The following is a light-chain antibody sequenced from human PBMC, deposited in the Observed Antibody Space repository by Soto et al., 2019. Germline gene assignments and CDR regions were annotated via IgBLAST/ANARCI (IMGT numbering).Light chain of an antibody. V-gene: IGLV6-57*04. CDR2: EDN. J-gene: IGLJ7*01. CDR3: QSYDSSSYV. Sequence: NFMLTQPHSVSESPGKTVTISCTRSSGSIASNYVQWYQQRPGSAPTTVIYEDNERPSGVPDRFSGSIDRSSNSASLTISGLKTDDEADYYWQSYDSSSYVFGSGTQLTVL. CDR1: SGSIASNY.